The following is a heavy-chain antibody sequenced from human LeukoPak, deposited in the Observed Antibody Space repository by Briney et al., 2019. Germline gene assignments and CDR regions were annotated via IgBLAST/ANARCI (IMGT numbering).Heavy chain of an antibody. Sequence: PGGSLRLSCAASGFTFSSYWMSWVRQAPGKGLEWVANIKQDGSEKYYVDSVKGRFTTSRDNAKNSLYLQMNSLRAEDTAVYYCARKRDLRDCSSTSCYYYYYMDVWGKGTTVTISS. J-gene: IGHJ6*03. CDR1: GFTFSSYW. V-gene: IGHV3-7*01. CDR2: IKQDGSEK. D-gene: IGHD2-2*01. CDR3: ARKRDLRDCSSTSCYYYYYMDV.